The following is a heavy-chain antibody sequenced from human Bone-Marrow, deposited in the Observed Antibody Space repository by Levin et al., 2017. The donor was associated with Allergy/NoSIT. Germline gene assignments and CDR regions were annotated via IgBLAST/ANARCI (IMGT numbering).Heavy chain of an antibody. D-gene: IGHD6-13*01. CDR3: AGVPGIAGAIDY. Sequence: SETLSLTCAASGGSISSSNWWRCVRQPPGKGLEWSGVIYHSGSTNYNPSLRSRVTISVDKSKNQFSLKLSSVTAADTAVYYCAGVPGIAGAIDYWGQGTLVTVSS. J-gene: IGHJ4*02. CDR1: GGSISSSNW. CDR2: IYHSGST. V-gene: IGHV4-4*02.